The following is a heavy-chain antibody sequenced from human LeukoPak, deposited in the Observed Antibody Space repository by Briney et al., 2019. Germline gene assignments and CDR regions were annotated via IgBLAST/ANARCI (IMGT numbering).Heavy chain of an antibody. CDR1: GFTFSSYA. V-gene: IGHV3-23*01. D-gene: IGHD6-13*01. CDR2: ISGSGGST. J-gene: IGHJ5*02. CDR3: AKDRGRSSSWYWGWFDP. Sequence: GGSLRLSCAASGFTFSSYAMSWVRQAPGKGLEWVSAISGSGGSTYYADSVKGRFTISRDNSKNTLYLQMNSLRAEDTAVYYCAKDRGRSSSWYWGWFDPWGQGTLVTVSS.